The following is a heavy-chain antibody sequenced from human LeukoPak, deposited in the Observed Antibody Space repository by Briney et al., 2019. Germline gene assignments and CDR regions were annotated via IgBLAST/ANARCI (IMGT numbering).Heavy chain of an antibody. J-gene: IGHJ4*02. Sequence: SETLSLTCAVYGGSFSGYYWSWIRQPPGKGLEWIGEINHSGSTNYNPSLKSRVTISVDTSKNHFSLRLTSVTAADTAVYYCARRPLDYFDSGGWNYYFDSWGQGTLVTVSS. D-gene: IGHD3-22*01. CDR3: ARRPLDYFDSGGWNYYFDS. CDR2: INHSGST. CDR1: GGSFSGYY. V-gene: IGHV4-34*01.